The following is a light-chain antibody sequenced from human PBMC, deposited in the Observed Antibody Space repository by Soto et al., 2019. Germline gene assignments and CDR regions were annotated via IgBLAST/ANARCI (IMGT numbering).Light chain of an antibody. CDR2: DAS. V-gene: IGKV1-5*01. J-gene: IGKJ1*01. CDR1: ESVTIW. CDR3: EQYDSRSPWT. Sequence: DIQLTQSPSSLSASVGDRVTITCRASESVTIWLAWYQQKPGKAPRLLIYDASTLEGGVPSRFSASGSGTEFTLTTSSLQPDDFATYYCEQYDSRSPWTFGQGTKTEIK.